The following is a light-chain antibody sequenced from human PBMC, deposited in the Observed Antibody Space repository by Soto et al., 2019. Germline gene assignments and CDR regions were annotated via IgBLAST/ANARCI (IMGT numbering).Light chain of an antibody. V-gene: IGKV3-20*01. CDR1: QSVSSSY. CDR2: GAS. Sequence: DIVLTQSPCTLSLSPGERAPLSCMASQSVSSSYLAWYQQKPGQAPRLLIYGASSRATGIPDRFSGSGSGTDFTLTISRLEPEDFAVYYCQQYGSSSWTFGQGTKVDI. J-gene: IGKJ1*01. CDR3: QQYGSSSWT.